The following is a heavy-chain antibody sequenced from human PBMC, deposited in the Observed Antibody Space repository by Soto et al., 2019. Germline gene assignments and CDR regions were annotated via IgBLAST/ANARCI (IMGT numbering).Heavy chain of an antibody. CDR1: GFTFSSYA. Sequence: GGSLRLSCAASGFTFSSYAMSWVRQAPGKGLEWVSAISGSGGSTYYADSVKGRFTISRDNSKNTLYLQMNSLRAEDTAVYYCAKDQNFLEQWLVLFDYWGQGTLVTVSS. CDR3: AKDQNFLEQWLVLFDY. J-gene: IGHJ4*02. D-gene: IGHD6-19*01. V-gene: IGHV3-23*01. CDR2: ISGSGGST.